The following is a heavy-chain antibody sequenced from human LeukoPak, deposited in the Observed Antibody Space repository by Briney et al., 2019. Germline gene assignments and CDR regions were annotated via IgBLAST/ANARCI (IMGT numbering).Heavy chain of an antibody. CDR3: ARAGGYYDSSGYPDR. V-gene: IGHV1-69*05. D-gene: IGHD3-22*01. CDR2: IIPIFGTA. CDR1: GGTFSSYA. Sequence: SVKVSCKAPGGTFSSYAISWVRQAPGQGLEWMGGIIPIFGTANYAQKFQGRVTITTDESTSTAYMELSSLRSEDTAVYYCARAGGYYDSSGYPDRWGQGTLVTVSS. J-gene: IGHJ4*02.